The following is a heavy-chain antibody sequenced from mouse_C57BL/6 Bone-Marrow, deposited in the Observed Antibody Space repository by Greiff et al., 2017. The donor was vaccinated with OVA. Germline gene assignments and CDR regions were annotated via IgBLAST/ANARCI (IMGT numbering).Heavy chain of an antibody. J-gene: IGHJ1*03. Sequence: EVQVVESGGGLVQPGESLKLSCESNEYEFPSHDMSWVRKTPEKRLELVAAINSDGGSTYYPDTMERRFIISRDNTKKTLYLQMSSLRSEDTALYYCARHVYYGYDNWYFDVWGTGTTVTVSS. CDR1: EYEFPSHD. CDR3: ARHVYYGYDNWYFDV. CDR2: INSDGGST. V-gene: IGHV5-2*01. D-gene: IGHD2-2*01.